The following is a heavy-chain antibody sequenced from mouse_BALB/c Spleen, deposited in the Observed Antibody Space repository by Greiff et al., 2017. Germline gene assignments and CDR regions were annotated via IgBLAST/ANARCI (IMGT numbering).Heavy chain of an antibody. Sequence: EVQLVESGPELVKPGASVKISCKASGYSFTGYYMHWVKQSHVKSLEWIGRINPYNGATSYNQNFKDKASLTVDKSSSTAYMELHSLTSEDSAVYYCAREVYDGYYVGFAYWGQGTLVTVSA. V-gene: IGHV1-31*01. CDR1: GYSFTGYY. CDR2: INPYNGAT. J-gene: IGHJ3*01. CDR3: AREVYDGYYVGFAY. D-gene: IGHD2-3*01.